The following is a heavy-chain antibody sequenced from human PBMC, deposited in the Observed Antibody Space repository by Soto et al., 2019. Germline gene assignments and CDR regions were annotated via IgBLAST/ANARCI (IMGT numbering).Heavy chain of an antibody. D-gene: IGHD1-1*01. Sequence: GGSLRFSCAASGFTFSDNWMSWVRQAPGKGLEWVAHINEDGSEKRYVDSVKGRFSISRENTEKSLYLQMNSLRAEDTAVYYCVTWNYNWNFWGQGTLVTVSS. J-gene: IGHJ4*02. V-gene: IGHV3-7*01. CDR2: INEDGSEK. CDR3: VTWNYNWNF. CDR1: GFTFSDNW.